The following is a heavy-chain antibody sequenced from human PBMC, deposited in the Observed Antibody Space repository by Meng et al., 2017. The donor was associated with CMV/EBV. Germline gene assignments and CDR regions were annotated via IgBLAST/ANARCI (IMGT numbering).Heavy chain of an antibody. CDR1: GFTFSSYS. D-gene: IGHD3-3*01. V-gene: IGHV3-21*01. J-gene: IGHJ6*02. Sequence: GESLKISCAASGFTFSSYSMNWVRQAPGKGLEWVSSISSSSSYIYYADSVKGRFTISRDNAKNSLYLQMYSLRAEDTAVYYCAPLLTYYDFWSGYRYGMDVWGQGTTVTVSS. CDR2: ISSSSSYI. CDR3: APLLTYYDFWSGYRYGMDV.